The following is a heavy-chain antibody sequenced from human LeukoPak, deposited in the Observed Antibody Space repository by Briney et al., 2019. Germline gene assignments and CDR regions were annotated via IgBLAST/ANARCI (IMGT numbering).Heavy chain of an antibody. D-gene: IGHD2/OR15-2a*01. CDR2: ISGSGGST. CDR3: AKFAIISNAFDI. CDR1: AFTCSSYA. Sequence: QPGGSLTLYCAASAFTCSSYAMSWVRQAPGKGLEWVSAISGSGGSTYYADSVKGRFTISRDNSKNTLYLQMNSLRAEDTAVYYCAKFAIISNAFDIWGQGTMVAVSS. V-gene: IGHV3-23*01. J-gene: IGHJ3*02.